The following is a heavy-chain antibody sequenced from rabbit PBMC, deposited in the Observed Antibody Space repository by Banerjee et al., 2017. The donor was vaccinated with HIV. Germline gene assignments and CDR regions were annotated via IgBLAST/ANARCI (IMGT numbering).Heavy chain of an antibody. V-gene: IGHV1S7*01. CDR1: GFDFSSYY. D-gene: IGHD1-1*01. CDR2: IDPVFGST. CDR3: ARLYVSISGVSIFNL. J-gene: IGHJ4*01. Sequence: QLKESGGGLVQPGGSLKLSCKASGFDFSSYYMSWVRQAPGKGLEWIGYIDPVFGSTYYASWVNGRFTISSHNAQNTLYLQLNSLTAADTATYFCARLYVSISGVSIFNLWGQGTLVTVS.